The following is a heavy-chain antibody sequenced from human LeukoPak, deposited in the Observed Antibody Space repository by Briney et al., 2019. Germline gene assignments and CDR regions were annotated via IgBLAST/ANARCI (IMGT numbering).Heavy chain of an antibody. J-gene: IGHJ4*02. D-gene: IGHD5-18*01. CDR3: ARSGYSYGSFDY. V-gene: IGHV4-61*02. CDR1: GGSISSSSYY. Sequence: ASEALSLTCTVSGGSISSSSYYWSWIRQPAGKGLEWIGRIYTSGSTNYNPSLKSRVTMSVDTSKNQFSLKLSSVTAADTAVYYCARSGYSYGSFDYWGQGTLVTVSS. CDR2: IYTSGST.